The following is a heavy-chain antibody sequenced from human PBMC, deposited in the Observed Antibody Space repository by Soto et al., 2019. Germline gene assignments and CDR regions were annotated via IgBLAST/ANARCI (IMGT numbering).Heavy chain of an antibody. CDR1: GFTFIFYW. CDR3: ARDWAPYGMDV. V-gene: IGHV3-7*01. D-gene: IGHD3-16*01. CDR2: IKLDASEK. Sequence: PGGSLRLSCAASGFTFIFYWMSWVRQAPGKGLEWLGTIKLDASEKKYVDSVKGRFTMSRDNAKNSLYLQMDSLRAEDTAVYYCARDWAPYGMDVWGQGTTVTVSS. J-gene: IGHJ6*02.